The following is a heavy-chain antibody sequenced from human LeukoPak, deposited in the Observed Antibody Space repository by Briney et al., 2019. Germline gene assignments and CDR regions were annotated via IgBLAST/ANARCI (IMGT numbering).Heavy chain of an antibody. J-gene: IGHJ5*02. D-gene: IGHD3-10*01. CDR2: INPNSGGT. CDR3: ARVYGSGRLNWFDP. CDR1: GYTFTGYY. V-gene: IGHV1-2*02. Sequence: ASVKASCKASGYTFTGYYMHWVRQAPGQGLEWMGWINPNSGGTNYAQKFQGRVTMTRDTSISTAYMELSRLRSDDTAVYYCARVYGSGRLNWFDPWGQGTLVTVSS.